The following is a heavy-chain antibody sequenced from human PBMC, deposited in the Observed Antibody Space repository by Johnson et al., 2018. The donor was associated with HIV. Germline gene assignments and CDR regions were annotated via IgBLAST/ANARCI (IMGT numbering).Heavy chain of an antibody. J-gene: IGHJ3*02. D-gene: IGHD2-15*01. Sequence: VQLVESGGGVVQPGRSLRLSCAASGFTFSNYAFHWVRQAPGKGLEWVGNINHDGSEKYYVGSVKGRFTISRDNTKNSLYLQMNSLRVEDTAVYYCVRDLPYCSGGFCQTDGFDIWGQGTMVTASS. V-gene: IGHV3-7*03. CDR1: GFTFSNYA. CDR3: VRDLPYCSGGFCQTDGFDI. CDR2: INHDGSEK.